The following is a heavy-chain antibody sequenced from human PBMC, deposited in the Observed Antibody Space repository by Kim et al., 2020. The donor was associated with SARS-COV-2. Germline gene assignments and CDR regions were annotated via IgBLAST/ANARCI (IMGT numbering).Heavy chain of an antibody. J-gene: IGHJ6*02. CDR3: ARELGRSNYGSGSRDYYYYYGMDV. V-gene: IGHV1-2*04. D-gene: IGHD3-10*01. Sequence: ASVKVSCKASGYTFTGYYMHWVRQAPGQGLEWMGWINPNSGGTNYAQKFQGWVTMTRDTSISTAYMELSRLRSDDTAVYYCARELGRSNYGSGSRDYYYYYGMDVWGQGTTVTVSS. CDR1: GYTFTGYY. CDR2: INPNSGGT.